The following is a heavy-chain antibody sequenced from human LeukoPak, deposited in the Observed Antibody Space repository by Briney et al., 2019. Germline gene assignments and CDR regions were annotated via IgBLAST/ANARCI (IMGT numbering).Heavy chain of an antibody. CDR2: ISDSGGRT. CDR1: GFTFGSYA. J-gene: IGHJ4*02. D-gene: IGHD3-22*01. Sequence: GGSLRLSCAASGFTFGSYAMNWVRQAPGEGLEWVAGISDSGGRTNYADSVKGRFTISRDNPKNTLYLQMNSLRAEDTAVYFCAKRGVVIRVILVGFHKEANYFDSWGQGALVTVSS. CDR3: AKRGVVIRVILVGFHKEANYFDS. V-gene: IGHV3-23*01.